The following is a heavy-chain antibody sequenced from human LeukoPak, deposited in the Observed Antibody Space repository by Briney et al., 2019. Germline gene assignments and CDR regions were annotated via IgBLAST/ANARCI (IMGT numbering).Heavy chain of an antibody. CDR1: GHAFTTYA. CDR2: ITAGNGNT. CDR3: GREAPSSSWSFDY. Sequence: ASVKVSCKASGHAFTTYALHWVRQAPGQRLEWMGWITAGNGNTKYSQKLQGRVTITGDKSTSTAYMELSSLTFEDTAVYYCGREAPSSSWSFDYWGQGTLVTVFS. D-gene: IGHD6-13*01. J-gene: IGHJ4*02. V-gene: IGHV1-3*01.